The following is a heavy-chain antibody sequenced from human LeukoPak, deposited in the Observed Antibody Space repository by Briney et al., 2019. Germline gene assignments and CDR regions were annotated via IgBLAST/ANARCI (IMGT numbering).Heavy chain of an antibody. CDR2: IRGKAYDGTT. Sequence: GGSLRLSCTTSGFTFGDYSMSWFRQAPGKGLEWVGFIRGKAYDGTTEYAASVKGRFTISRDDSKSIAYLLMNSLKTEDTAVYYCSRARVAPPEVWRYWGQGTLVT. CDR1: GFTFGDYS. CDR3: SRARVAPPEVWRY. V-gene: IGHV3-49*03. D-gene: IGHD3-3*01. J-gene: IGHJ4*02.